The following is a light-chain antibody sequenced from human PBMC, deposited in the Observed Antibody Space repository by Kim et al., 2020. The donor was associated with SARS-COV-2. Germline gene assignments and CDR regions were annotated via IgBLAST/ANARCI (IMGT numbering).Light chain of an antibody. Sequence: EIVLTQSPGILSLSPGERATLSCVASQRIGGNSLAWYQQRPGQAPRLLIHGASRRATGIPDRFTGSGSDIEFTLSISRLEPEDFAVYYCQHYGASSYTFGRGTKLEI. CDR1: QRIGGNS. V-gene: IGKV3-20*01. CDR2: GAS. J-gene: IGKJ2*01. CDR3: QHYGASSYT.